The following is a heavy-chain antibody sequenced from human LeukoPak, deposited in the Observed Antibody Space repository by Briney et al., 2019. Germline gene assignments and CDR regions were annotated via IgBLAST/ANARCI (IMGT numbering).Heavy chain of an antibody. Sequence: SETLSLTCTVSGDSIRSSSFYWGWIRQPPGKGLEWIGNFYYSGTTNYIPSLESRLTISVDTSKNQFSLRVSSVTAADTAVYYCARLSGGFCSGGNCYVWGQGTLVTVSS. CDR1: GDSIRSSSFY. J-gene: IGHJ4*02. CDR3: ARLSGGFCSGGNCYV. D-gene: IGHD2-15*01. V-gene: IGHV4-39*01. CDR2: FYYSGTT.